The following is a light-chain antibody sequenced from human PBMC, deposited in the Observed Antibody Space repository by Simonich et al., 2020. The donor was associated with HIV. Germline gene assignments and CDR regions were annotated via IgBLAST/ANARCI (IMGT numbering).Light chain of an antibody. Sequence: IVMTQSPATLSVSPGARATLSCRASQRVSTNLAWYQQKPGQAPRLLTYGASTRATGIPARFSGSGSGRDFTLTISNMHSEDFAVYYCQQYNKWPLLFGQGTKLEIK. V-gene: IGKV3-15*01. J-gene: IGKJ2*01. CDR3: QQYNKWPLL. CDR2: GAS. CDR1: QRVSTN.